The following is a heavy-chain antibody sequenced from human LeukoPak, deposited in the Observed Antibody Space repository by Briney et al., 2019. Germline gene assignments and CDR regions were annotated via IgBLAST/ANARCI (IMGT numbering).Heavy chain of an antibody. D-gene: IGHD4-17*01. CDR2: MNPNSGNT. J-gene: IGHJ3*02. CDR1: GYTFTSYD. Sequence: ASVRVSCTASGYTFTSYDINWGRQATGQGLEWRGWMNPNSGNTGYAQKCQGRVTMTRNTSISTAYMELSRLRSEDTAVYYCARGGEGRGYGDYVTGAFDIWGQGTMVTVSS. CDR3: ARGGEGRGYGDYVTGAFDI. V-gene: IGHV1-8*01.